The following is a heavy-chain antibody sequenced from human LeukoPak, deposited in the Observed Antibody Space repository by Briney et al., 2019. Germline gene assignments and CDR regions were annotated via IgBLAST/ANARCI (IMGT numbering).Heavy chain of an antibody. CDR1: GGSISSYY. CDR2: IYYSGSA. V-gene: IGHV4-59*12. J-gene: IGHJ5*02. Sequence: SETLSLTCTVSGGSISSYYWSWIREPPGKGLEWIGYIYYSGSAYYSPSLKSRVTISVDTSKNQFSLKLSSVTAADAAVYYCARGSFDPWGQGTLVTVSA. CDR3: ARGSFDP.